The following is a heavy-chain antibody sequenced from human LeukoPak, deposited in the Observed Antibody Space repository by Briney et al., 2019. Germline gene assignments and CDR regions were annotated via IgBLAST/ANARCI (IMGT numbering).Heavy chain of an antibody. V-gene: IGHV3-48*03. CDR1: GFTFSSYE. Sequence: GGSLRLSCAASGFTFSSYEMNWVRQAPGKGLEWVSYISSSGSTIYYADSVKGRFTISRDNAKNSLYLQMNSLRAEGTAVYYCARAQITIFGVEHYFDYWGQGTLVTVSS. CDR2: ISSSGSTI. J-gene: IGHJ4*02. CDR3: ARAQITIFGVEHYFDY. D-gene: IGHD3-3*01.